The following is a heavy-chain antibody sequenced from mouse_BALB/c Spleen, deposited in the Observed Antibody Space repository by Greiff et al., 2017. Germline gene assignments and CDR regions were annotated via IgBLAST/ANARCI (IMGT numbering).Heavy chain of an antibody. V-gene: IGHV14-3*02. CDR2: IDPANGNT. Sequence: VQLQHSGAELVKPGASVKLSCTASGFNIKDTYMHWVKQRPEQGLEWIGRIDPANGNTKYDPKFQGKATITADTSSNTAYLQLSSLTSEDTAVYYCARNDYDSAWFAYWGQGTLVTVSA. D-gene: IGHD2-4*01. CDR1: GFNIKDTY. CDR3: ARNDYDSAWFAY. J-gene: IGHJ3*01.